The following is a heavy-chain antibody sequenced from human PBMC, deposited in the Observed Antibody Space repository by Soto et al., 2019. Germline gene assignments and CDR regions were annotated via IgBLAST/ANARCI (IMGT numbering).Heavy chain of an antibody. Sequence: PSETLALTCTVCGGSISSYYWSWIRQPPGKGLEWIGYIYYSGSTNYNPSLKSRVTISVDTSKNQFSLKLSSVTAADTAVYYCARVVRLELHKPYYCYGMDVWGQGTTVTVSS. J-gene: IGHJ6*02. V-gene: IGHV4-59*01. CDR3: ARVVRLELHKPYYCYGMDV. D-gene: IGHD1-7*01. CDR1: GGSISSYY. CDR2: IYYSGST.